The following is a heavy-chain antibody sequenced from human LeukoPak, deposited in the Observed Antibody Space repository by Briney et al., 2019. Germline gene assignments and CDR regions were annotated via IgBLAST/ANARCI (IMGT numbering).Heavy chain of an antibody. J-gene: IGHJ5*02. V-gene: IGHV4-59*01. CDR3: ARAVTYWFDP. CDR1: GASFSTYY. Sequence: ASETLSLTCTVSGASFSTYYWSWIRQPPGKGLEWVGYIYYSGNTNYNPSLQSRVTISVDTSKNQFSLRLSSVTAADTAVYYCARAVTYWFDPWGQGTLVTVSS. CDR2: IYYSGNT. D-gene: IGHD4-17*01.